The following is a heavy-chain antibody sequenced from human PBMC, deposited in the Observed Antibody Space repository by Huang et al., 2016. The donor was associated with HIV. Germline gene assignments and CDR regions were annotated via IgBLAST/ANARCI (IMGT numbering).Heavy chain of an antibody. CDR3: ARTGVAVSDDPEYFQH. Sequence: QESGPGLVGPSETLSLTCAVSGDSINSNTFYWGWIRRPPGKGLEWIGSIYDRGTTDDKPALKRRARIAVDASKNRIFLQLRSVTAADTGVYYCARTGVAVSDDPEYFQHWGQGALVTIS. CDR1: GDSINSNTFY. D-gene: IGHD3-3*01. J-gene: IGHJ1*01. CDR2: IYDRGTT. V-gene: IGHV4-39*02.